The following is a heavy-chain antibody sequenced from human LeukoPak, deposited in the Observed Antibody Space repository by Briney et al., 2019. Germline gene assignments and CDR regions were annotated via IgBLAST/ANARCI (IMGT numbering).Heavy chain of an antibody. Sequence: SETLSLTCTVSGGSISSYYWSWIRQPPGKGLEWIGYIYYSGSTNYNPSLKSRVTISVDTSKNQFSLKLSSVTAADTAVYYCARSKKRYFDWSGALDYWGQGTLVTVSS. CDR3: ARSKKRYFDWSGALDY. CDR2: IYYSGST. J-gene: IGHJ4*02. CDR1: GGSISSYY. D-gene: IGHD3-9*01. V-gene: IGHV4-59*12.